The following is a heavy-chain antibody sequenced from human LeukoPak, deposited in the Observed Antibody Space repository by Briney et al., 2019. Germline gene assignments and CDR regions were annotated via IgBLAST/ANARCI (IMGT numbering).Heavy chain of an antibody. Sequence: PGGSLRLSCAASGFTFSHYGMNWVRQAPGKGLEWVSGITSRGTTYYAESVKGRFTISRDNSKNTLYLQMNSPRAEDTAVYYCAKGLTTVTTWATSYFDYWGQGTLVTVSS. CDR3: AKGLTTVTTWATSYFDY. V-gene: IGHV3-23*01. D-gene: IGHD4-17*01. CDR1: GFTFSHYG. J-gene: IGHJ4*02. CDR2: ITSRGTT.